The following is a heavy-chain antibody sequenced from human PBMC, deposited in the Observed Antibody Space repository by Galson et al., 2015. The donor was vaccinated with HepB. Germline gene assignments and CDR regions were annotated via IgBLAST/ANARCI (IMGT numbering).Heavy chain of an antibody. J-gene: IGHJ6*03. V-gene: IGHV3-30-3*01. CDR2: ISYDGSNK. CDR1: GFTFSSYA. CDR3: AREGIVVVPAAIGGYYYYYYMDV. Sequence: SLRLSCAASGFTFSSYAMHWVRQAPGKGLEWVAVISYDGSNKYYADSVKGRFTISRDNSKNTLYLQMNSLRAEDTAVYYCAREGIVVVPAAIGGYYYYYYMDVRGKGTTVTVSS. D-gene: IGHD2-2*02.